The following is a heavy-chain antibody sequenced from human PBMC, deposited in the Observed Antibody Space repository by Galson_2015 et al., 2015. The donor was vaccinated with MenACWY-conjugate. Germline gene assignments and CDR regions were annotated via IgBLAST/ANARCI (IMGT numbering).Heavy chain of an antibody. J-gene: IGHJ4*02. CDR1: GFSFSDYF. CDR3: ARYGRSGSNYRLFEF. CDR2: ISTCRTYR. Sequence: SLRLSCAASGFSFSDYFMSWVRPAPGKGLERLSYISTCRTYRDYADSVKGRFTISRDNAKNSLDLQMNSLRVEGTAVYYCARYGRSGSNYRLFEFWGQGTLVTVSS. D-gene: IGHD1-26*01. V-gene: IGHV3-11*06.